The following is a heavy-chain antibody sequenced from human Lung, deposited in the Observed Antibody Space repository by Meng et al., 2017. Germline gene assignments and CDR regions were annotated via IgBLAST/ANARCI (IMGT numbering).Heavy chain of an antibody. V-gene: IGHV3-74*01. CDR3: VRRIEYSSSSGY. CDR1: GFPFSSYW. Sequence: EVQLVESGGGVVQPGGSLRLSCAASGFPFSSYWMQWVRQAPGKGPVWVSRVDTNGGNINYADSVKGRFTISRDNAKNTLYLQMNSLRAEDTAIYYCVRRIEYSSSSGYWGQGTLVTVSS. D-gene: IGHD6-6*01. J-gene: IGHJ4*02. CDR2: VDTNGGNI.